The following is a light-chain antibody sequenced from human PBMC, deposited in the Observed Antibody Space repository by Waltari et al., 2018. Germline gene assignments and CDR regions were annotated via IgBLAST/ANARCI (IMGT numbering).Light chain of an antibody. CDR2: DNV. CDR1: SGSLASYS. J-gene: IGLJ3*02. CDR3: QSYDDNNHWL. Sequence: NFVLTQPHSVSESPGTTVTISCPRTSGSLASYSGHGYQQRPGSSPSTFIYDNVERPSGVPDRFSGSIDSFSNSASLTISGLKTEDEADYYCQSYDDNNHWLFGGGTKLTVL. V-gene: IGLV6-57*01.